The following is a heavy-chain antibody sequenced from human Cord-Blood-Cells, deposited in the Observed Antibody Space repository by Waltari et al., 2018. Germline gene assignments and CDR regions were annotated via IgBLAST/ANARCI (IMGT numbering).Heavy chain of an antibody. J-gene: IGHJ1*01. CDR1: GYSISSGYY. V-gene: IGHV4-38-2*01. D-gene: IGHD6-13*01. CDR3: ARGGSSSWYEYVPPEH. Sequence: QVQLQESGPGLVKPSETLSLTCAVSGYSISSGYYWGWIRQPPGKGLEWIGSIYHSGGTYYNPSLKSRVTISVDTSKNQFSLKLSSGTAADTAVYYCARGGSSSWYEYVPPEHWGQGTLVTVSS. CDR2: IYHSGGT.